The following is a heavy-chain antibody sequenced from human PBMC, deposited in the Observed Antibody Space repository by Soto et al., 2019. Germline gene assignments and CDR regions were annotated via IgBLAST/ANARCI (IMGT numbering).Heavy chain of an antibody. CDR1: GFTFSIYA. D-gene: IGHD3-10*01. V-gene: IGHV3-23*01. J-gene: IGHJ4*02. CDR3: ALKMGHYYYGSGSTHGFDY. Sequence: PRGSLILSCASSGFTFSIYAMIWVRQAPGKGLEWVSAISGSGGSTYYADSVNGRFTISRDNSKNTLYLQMNSLRAEDTAVYYCALKMGHYYYGSGSTHGFDYWGQGTLVTVSS. CDR2: ISGSGGST.